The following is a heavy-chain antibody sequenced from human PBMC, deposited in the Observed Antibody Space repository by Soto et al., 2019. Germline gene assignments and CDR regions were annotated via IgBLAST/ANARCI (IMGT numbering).Heavy chain of an antibody. CDR1: GYTFTNYY. CDR3: ARDQYSSSPKGYYGMDV. D-gene: IGHD6-13*01. CDR2: INPNSGGT. Sequence: GGSVKVPCKASGYTFTNYYMHWVRQAPGQGLEWMGWINPNSGGTNCAQKFQGCGTMTRDTSISTDYMELSRLRSDDTAVYYCARDQYSSSPKGYYGMDVWGQGTTVTVSS. J-gene: IGHJ6*02. V-gene: IGHV1-2*04.